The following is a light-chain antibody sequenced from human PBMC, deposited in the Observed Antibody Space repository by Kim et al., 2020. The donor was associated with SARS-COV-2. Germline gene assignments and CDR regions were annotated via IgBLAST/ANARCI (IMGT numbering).Light chain of an antibody. CDR1: PGIGSY. CDR3: QQLNRYPYT. CDR2: EAS. Sequence: DIQLTQSPSFLSASVGDIVTITCRASPGIGSYLAWYQQKPGKSPNLLIYEASTLPSGVPSRFSGSGSGTEFTLTISSLQPEDFPTFCCQQLNRYPYTFGQGTKLEI. J-gene: IGKJ2*01. V-gene: IGKV1-9*01.